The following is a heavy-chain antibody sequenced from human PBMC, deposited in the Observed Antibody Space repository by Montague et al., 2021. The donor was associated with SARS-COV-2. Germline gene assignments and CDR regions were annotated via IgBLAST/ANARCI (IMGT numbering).Heavy chain of an antibody. CDR2: ISGSGGTT. CDR3: AKSPSGWWLFDY. Sequence: SRRISCAASGFTFSSYAMSWVRQAPGKGLEWVSAISGSGGTTWYSDSVKGRFTISRDNSKNTLYLQMNSLRAEDTAVYYCAKSPSGWWLFDYWGQGTLVTVSS. V-gene: IGHV3-23*01. CDR1: GFTFSSYA. J-gene: IGHJ4*02. D-gene: IGHD6-19*01.